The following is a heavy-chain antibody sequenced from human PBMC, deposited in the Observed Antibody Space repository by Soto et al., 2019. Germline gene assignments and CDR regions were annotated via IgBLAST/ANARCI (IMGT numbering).Heavy chain of an antibody. CDR1: GFIFSSHD. CDR3: ARDDVLCDGGRCYGVPLDV. Sequence: PGGSLRLSCAASGFIFSSHDMHWVRQASGKGLEWVSVVDTVGGTYYSGLVKGRFTISRENAKNSLYLQMNSLRAEDTAVYYCARDDVLCDGGRCYGVPLDVWDKGTTVTVSS. CDR2: VDTVGGT. D-gene: IGHD2-15*01. V-gene: IGHV3-13*01. J-gene: IGHJ6*04.